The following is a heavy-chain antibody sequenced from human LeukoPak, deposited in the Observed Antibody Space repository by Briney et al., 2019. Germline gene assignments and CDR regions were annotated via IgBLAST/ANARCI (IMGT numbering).Heavy chain of an antibody. CDR3: AKRPRDSTGYYLGAFDF. CDR2: ISGSGGST. J-gene: IGHJ3*01. CDR1: GFTFSSYA. Sequence: GGSLRLSCAASGFTFSSYAMRWVRQAPGKGLEWVSSISGSGGSTYYADSVKGRFTISRDNSKNTLYLQMNSLRAEDTAVYYCAKRPRDSTGYYLGAFDFWGLGTMVTVSS. D-gene: IGHD3-22*01. V-gene: IGHV3-23*01.